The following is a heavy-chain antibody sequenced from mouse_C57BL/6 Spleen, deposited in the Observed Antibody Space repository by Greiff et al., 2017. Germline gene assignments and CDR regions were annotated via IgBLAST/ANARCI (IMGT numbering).Heavy chain of an antibody. CDR2: IWRGGST. V-gene: IGHV2-5*01. Sequence: QVQLKESGPGLVQPSQSLSITCTVSGFSLTSYGVHWVRQSPGKGLEWLGVIWRGGSTDYNAAFMSRLGITKDNSKSQVFFKMNSLQADDTAIYYCAKRGVYYGDDWFAYWGQGTLVTVSA. CDR3: AKRGVYYGDDWFAY. D-gene: IGHD2-13*01. CDR1: GFSLTSYG. J-gene: IGHJ3*01.